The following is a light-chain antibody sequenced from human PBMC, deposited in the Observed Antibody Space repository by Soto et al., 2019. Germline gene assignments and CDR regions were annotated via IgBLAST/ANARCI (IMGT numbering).Light chain of an antibody. CDR1: SSDVGGYDY. CDR3: SSYTSSSTYV. J-gene: IGLJ1*01. CDR2: DVR. Sequence: QSALTQPASVSGSPGQSIAISCTGTSSDVGGYDYVSWYQQHPGKAPKLMIYDVRNRPSVVSNRFSGSKSDNTASLTSSGLQAEDEADYNCSSYTSSSTYVFVTGTKLTVL. V-gene: IGLV2-14*01.